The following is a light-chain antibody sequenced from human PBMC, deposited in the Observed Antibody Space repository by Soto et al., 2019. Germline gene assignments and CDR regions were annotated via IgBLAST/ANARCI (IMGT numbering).Light chain of an antibody. CDR1: HSVSSSY. CDR2: GAS. CDR3: QQYNNWPPIT. J-gene: IGKJ5*01. Sequence: EIVVTQSPGTLSFSQGERATLSCRASHSVSSSYLAWYQQKPGQAPRLLMYGASSRATGIPDRFSGSGSGTEFTLTISSLQSEDFAVYYCQQYNNWPPITFGQGALLEIK. V-gene: IGKV3-20*01.